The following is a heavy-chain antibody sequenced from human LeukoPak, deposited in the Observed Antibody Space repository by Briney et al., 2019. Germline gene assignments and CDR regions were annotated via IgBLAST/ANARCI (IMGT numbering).Heavy chain of an antibody. Sequence: GGSLRLSCTASVFTFSDYYMSWIRQVPGKGLEWVSYISSSSSYTKYADSVKGRFTISRDNARNSLYLQMNGLRAEDTAVYYCLPLLSRPYVEDGFDIWGQGTMVTVSS. CDR2: ISSSSSYT. J-gene: IGHJ3*02. D-gene: IGHD2/OR15-2a*01. CDR3: LPLLSRPYVEDGFDI. V-gene: IGHV3-11*06. CDR1: VFTFSDYY.